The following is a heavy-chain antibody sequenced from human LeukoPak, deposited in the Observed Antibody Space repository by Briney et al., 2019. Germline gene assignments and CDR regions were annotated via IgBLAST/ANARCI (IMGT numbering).Heavy chain of an antibody. V-gene: IGHV3-48*01. Sequence: GGSLRLSCAASGFSFSSYSMNWVRQAPGKGPQWVSYISSSGTTNYYADSVKGRFTISRDNAKNSLHLQMNSLRVEDTAVYYCARDRGWNFDYWGQGTLVTVSS. CDR2: ISSSGTTN. J-gene: IGHJ4*02. CDR3: ARDRGWNFDY. D-gene: IGHD3-10*01. CDR1: GFSFSSYS.